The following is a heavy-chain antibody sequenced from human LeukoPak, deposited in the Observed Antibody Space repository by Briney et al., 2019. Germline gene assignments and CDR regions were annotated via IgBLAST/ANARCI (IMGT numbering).Heavy chain of an antibody. Sequence: SETLSLTCTVSGDSFNNNNYYWGWIRQPPGKGLEWIGSIYYSGSTYYNPSLKSRVTISVDTSKNQFSLKLSSVTAADTAVYYCARRVAVAGTIDYWGQGTLVTVSS. D-gene: IGHD6-19*01. CDR3: ARRVAVAGTIDY. J-gene: IGHJ4*02. V-gene: IGHV4-39*01. CDR2: IYYSGST. CDR1: GDSFNNNNYY.